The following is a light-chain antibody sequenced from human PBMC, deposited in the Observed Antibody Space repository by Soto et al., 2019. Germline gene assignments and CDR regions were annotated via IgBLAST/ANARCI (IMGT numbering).Light chain of an antibody. CDR2: GTS. CDR1: QGIRDD. V-gene: IGKV1-6*01. J-gene: IGKJ1*01. CDR3: LQDYDYPRT. Sequence: AIQMTQSPSSLSASVGDRVTITCRASQGIRDDVGWYQQRPGEAPRLLIYGTSNLQSGVPSRFSGSGSGTDFTLTINSLQPEDFATYYCLQDYDYPRTFGQGTKVEIK.